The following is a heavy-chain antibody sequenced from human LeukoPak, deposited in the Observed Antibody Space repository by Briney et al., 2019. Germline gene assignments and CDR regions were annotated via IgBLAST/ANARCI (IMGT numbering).Heavy chain of an antibody. CDR1: GFTFTSSA. CDR3: ARRFETMKVYCGGDCYTWYYYYMDV. D-gene: IGHD2-21*02. J-gene: IGHJ6*03. CDR2: IVVGSGNT. Sequence: GASVKVSCKASGFTFTSSAMQWVRQARGQRLEWIGWIVVGSGNTNYAQKFQERVTITRDMSTSTAYMELSSLRSEDTAVYYCARRFETMKVYCGGDCYTWYYYYMDVWGKGTTVTVSS. V-gene: IGHV1-58*02.